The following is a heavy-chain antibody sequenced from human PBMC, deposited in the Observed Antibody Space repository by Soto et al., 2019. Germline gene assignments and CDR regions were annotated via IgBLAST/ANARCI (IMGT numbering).Heavy chain of an antibody. CDR2: IYYSGST. J-gene: IGHJ6*02. CDR3: ARVRVSGWTYYYHGMDV. V-gene: IGHV4-59*01. Sequence: SETLSLTCTVSGGSISSYYWSWIRQPPGKGLEWIGYIYYSGSTNYNPSLKSRVTISVDTSKNQFSLKLSSVTAADTAVYYCARVRVSGWTYYYHGMDVWGQGTTVTVSS. CDR1: GGSISSYY. D-gene: IGHD6-19*01.